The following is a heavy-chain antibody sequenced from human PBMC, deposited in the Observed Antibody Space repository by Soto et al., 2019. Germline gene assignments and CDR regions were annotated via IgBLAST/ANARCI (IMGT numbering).Heavy chain of an antibody. Sequence: ASVKSHCQASGYTFTRYYIHWVRQAPGQGLAWMGIINPSVGTRSFAQRLQDRITMTTDTSTSTVYMELSSLRSEDTAMYYCARDLLLVGAPDGDWVVGNCKFPPGGMDSWGHGTKVTVPS. V-gene: IGHV1-46*01. CDR3: ARDLLLVGAPDGDWVVGNCKFPPGGMDS. CDR2: INPSVGTR. CDR1: GYTFTRYY. D-gene: IGHD2-21*01. J-gene: IGHJ6*02.